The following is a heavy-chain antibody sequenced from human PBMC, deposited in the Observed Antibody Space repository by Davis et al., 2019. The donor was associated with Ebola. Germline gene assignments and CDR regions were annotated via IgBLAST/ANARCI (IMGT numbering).Heavy chain of an antibody. Sequence: SETLSLTCTVSGGSISSYYWSWIRQPPGKGLAWIGYIYYSGSTNYNPSLKSLVTISVDTSKNQFSLKLSSVTAADTAVYYCARLGRWGTSGYYYYYYGMDVWGQGTTVTVSS. CDR1: GGSISSYY. CDR2: IYYSGST. J-gene: IGHJ6*02. D-gene: IGHD2-2*01. CDR3: ARLGRWGTSGYYYYYYGMDV. V-gene: IGHV4-59*08.